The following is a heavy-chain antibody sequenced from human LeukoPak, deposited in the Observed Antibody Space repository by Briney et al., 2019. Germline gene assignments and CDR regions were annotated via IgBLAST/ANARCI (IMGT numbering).Heavy chain of an antibody. Sequence: PGGSLRLSCAASGFTFSSYSMNWVRQAPGKGLEWVSSISSSSSYIYYADSVKGRFTISRDSAKNSLYLQMNSLRAEDTAVYYCARASSGWYWRDAFDIWGQGTMVTVSS. CDR1: GFTFSSYS. CDR2: ISSSSSYI. J-gene: IGHJ3*02. V-gene: IGHV3-21*01. D-gene: IGHD6-19*01. CDR3: ARASSGWYWRDAFDI.